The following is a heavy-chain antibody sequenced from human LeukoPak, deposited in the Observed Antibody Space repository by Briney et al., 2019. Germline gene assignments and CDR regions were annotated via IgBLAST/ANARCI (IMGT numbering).Heavy chain of an antibody. CDR3: AKRGNPAVGHHYLDV. Sequence: GGSLRLSCAASGFTFSYYDMSWVRQPPGKGLEWVASITLSGGSTFYADSVKGRFTISRDNSKNTLYLQMNSLSAEDTAVYYCAKRGNPAVGHHYLDVWGKGTTVIVSS. J-gene: IGHJ6*03. CDR1: GFTFSYYD. D-gene: IGHD2-2*01. CDR2: ITLSGGST. V-gene: IGHV3-23*01.